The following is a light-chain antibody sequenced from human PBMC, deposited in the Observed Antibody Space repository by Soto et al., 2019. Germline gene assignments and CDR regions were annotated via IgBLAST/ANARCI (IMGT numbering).Light chain of an antibody. J-gene: IGKJ5*01. Sequence: DIRMTHSPSSLSASVGDIVTIACQATQDISNYLHWYQQKPGKAPKLLIYDASNLETGVPSRFSGSGSGTDFTFTISSLQPEDIATYYCQQYDNFPRAINFGQGTRLEIK. V-gene: IGKV1-33*01. CDR2: DAS. CDR3: QQYDNFPRAIN. CDR1: QDISNY.